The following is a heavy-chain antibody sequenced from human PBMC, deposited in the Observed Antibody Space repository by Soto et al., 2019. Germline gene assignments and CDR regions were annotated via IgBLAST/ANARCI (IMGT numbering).Heavy chain of an antibody. CDR1: GYSFTSYW. CDR3: ARRDFIASKEKAYKYFQH. D-gene: IGHD3-9*01. CDR2: IDPSDSYT. Sequence: GESLKISCKGSGYSFTSYWISWVRQMPGKGLEWMGRIDPSDSYTNYSPSFQGHVTISADKSISTAYLQWSSLKASATAMYYRARRDFIASKEKAYKYFQHWGQGTLVTVSS. V-gene: IGHV5-10-1*01. J-gene: IGHJ1*01.